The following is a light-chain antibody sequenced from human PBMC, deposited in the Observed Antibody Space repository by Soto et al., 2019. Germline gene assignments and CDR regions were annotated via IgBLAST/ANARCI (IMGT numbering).Light chain of an antibody. CDR2: GAS. CDR1: QSVSSNY. V-gene: IGKV3-20*01. J-gene: IGKJ3*01. Sequence: EIVLTQSPGTLSLSAGERATISGSARQSVSSNYLAWYQQRPGQAPRLLIYGASSRATGIPDRFSGSGSGSDFSLTISRLEPEDFAVYYCQQYGRSPPYTFGPGTKVDIK. CDR3: QQYGRSPPYT.